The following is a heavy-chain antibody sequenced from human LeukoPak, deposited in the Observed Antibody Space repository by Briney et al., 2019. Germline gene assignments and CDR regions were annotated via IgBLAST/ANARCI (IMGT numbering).Heavy chain of an antibody. CDR2: ISYDGSNK. D-gene: IGHD3-22*01. V-gene: IGHV3-30*18. J-gene: IGHJ6*02. Sequence: GGSLRLSCAASGFTFSSYAMTWVRQAPGKGLEWVAVISYDGSNKYYADSVKGRFTISRDNSKNTLYLQMNSLRAEDTAVYYCAKSHLAPIYYDSSGYGMDVWGQGTTVTVSS. CDR3: AKSHLAPIYYDSSGYGMDV. CDR1: GFTFSSYA.